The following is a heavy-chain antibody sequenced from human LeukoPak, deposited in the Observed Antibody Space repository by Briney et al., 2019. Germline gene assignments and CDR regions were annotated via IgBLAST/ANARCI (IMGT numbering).Heavy chain of an antibody. CDR3: ARLVEYGSSSFDS. J-gene: IGHJ4*02. D-gene: IGHD6-6*01. CDR2: INHSGST. Sequence: PSETLSLTCAVYGGSFSGYYWSWIRQPPGKGLEWIGEINHSGSTNYNPSLKSRVTVSVDTSKNQFSLKLNLVTAADTAVYFCARLVEYGSSSFDSWGQGTLVTVSS. V-gene: IGHV4-34*01. CDR1: GGSFSGYY.